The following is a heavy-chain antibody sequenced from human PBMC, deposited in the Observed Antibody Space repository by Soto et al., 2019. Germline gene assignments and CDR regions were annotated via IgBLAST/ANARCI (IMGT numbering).Heavy chain of an antibody. D-gene: IGHD6-25*01. J-gene: IGHJ4*02. CDR2: IIPIFATP. CDR3: ARGHLYDSSDSGSDH. Sequence: QLVQSGAEVKKPGSSVKVSCTASGGTFDTYAFSWVRQAPGQGLEWMGGIIPIFATPSYAQKFQGRVTITADKSTSTAYIELTSLTSDDTAVYYCARGHLYDSSDSGSDHWGQGTLITVSS. V-gene: IGHV1-69*06. CDR1: GGTFDTYA.